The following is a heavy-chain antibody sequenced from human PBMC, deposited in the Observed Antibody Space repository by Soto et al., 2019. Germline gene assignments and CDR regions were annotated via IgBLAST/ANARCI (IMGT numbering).Heavy chain of an antibody. CDR3: ARMSVTMRNWFDP. CDR1: GGSVSSGNYY. J-gene: IGHJ5*02. V-gene: IGHV4-61*01. D-gene: IGHD3-22*01. CDR2: IYYTGST. Sequence: SETLSLTCTVSGGSVSSGNYYRSWIRQPPGKGLDWIGDIYYTGSTSYNPSLKSRVTMSVDTSKNQFSLKLNSVTAADTAVYYCARMSVTMRNWFDPWGQGTLVTVS.